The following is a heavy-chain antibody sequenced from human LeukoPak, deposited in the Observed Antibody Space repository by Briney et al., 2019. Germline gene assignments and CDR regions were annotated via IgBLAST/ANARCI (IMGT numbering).Heavy chain of an antibody. CDR2: IYSGGST. J-gene: IGHJ4*02. CDR3: ASTGPRDYSNPFDY. V-gene: IGHV3-53*01. Sequence: GGSLRLSCAASGFTVSSNYMSWVRQAPGKGLEWVSVIYSGGSTYYADSVKGRFTISRDNSKNTLYLQMNSLRAEDTAVYYYASTGPRDYSNPFDYRGQGTLVTVSS. D-gene: IGHD4-11*01. CDR1: GFTVSSNY.